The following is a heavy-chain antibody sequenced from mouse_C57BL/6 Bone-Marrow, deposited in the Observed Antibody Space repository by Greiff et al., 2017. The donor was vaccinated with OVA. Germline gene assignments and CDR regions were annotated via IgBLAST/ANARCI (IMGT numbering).Heavy chain of an antibody. D-gene: IGHD2-4*01. V-gene: IGHV1-81*01. CDR2: IYPRSGNT. Sequence: VQLQQSGAELARPGASVKLSCKASGYTFTSYGISWVKQSTGQGLEWIGEIYPRSGNTYYNEKFKGKATLTADKSSSTAYMELRSLTSEDSAVYFCARSDYDYAYWYFDVWGTGTTVTVSS. J-gene: IGHJ1*03. CDR1: GYTFTSYG. CDR3: ARSDYDYAYWYFDV.